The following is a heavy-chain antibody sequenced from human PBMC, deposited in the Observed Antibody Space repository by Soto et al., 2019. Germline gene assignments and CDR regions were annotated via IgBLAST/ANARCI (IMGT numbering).Heavy chain of an antibody. J-gene: IGHJ6*02. Sequence: GGSLRLSCAASGFTFSSYWMHWVRQAPGKGLVWVSRINSDGSSTSYADSVKGRFTISRDNAKNTLYLQMNSLRAEDTAVYYCARDGKYYDILTGYNLYYYSMDVWGQGTTVTVSS. CDR2: INSDGSST. CDR3: ARDGKYYDILTGYNLYYYSMDV. V-gene: IGHV3-74*01. CDR1: GFTFSSYW. D-gene: IGHD3-9*01.